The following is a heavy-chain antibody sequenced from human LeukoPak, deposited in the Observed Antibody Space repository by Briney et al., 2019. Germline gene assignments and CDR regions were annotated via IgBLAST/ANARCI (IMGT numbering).Heavy chain of an antibody. J-gene: IGHJ5*02. CDR3: ARDSGYANWFDP. V-gene: IGHV1-46*01. D-gene: IGHD5-12*01. CDR2: INPSGGST. Sequence: ASVKVSCKASGGTFSSYAISWVRQAPGQGLEWMGIINPSGGSTSYAQKFQGRVTMTRDTSTSTVYMELSSLRSEDTAVYYCARDSGYANWFDPWGQGPWSPSPQ. CDR1: GGTFSSYA.